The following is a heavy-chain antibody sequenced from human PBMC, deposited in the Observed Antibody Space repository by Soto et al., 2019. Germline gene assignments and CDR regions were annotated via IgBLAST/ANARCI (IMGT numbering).Heavy chain of an antibody. CDR1: GGSISNYF. CDR3: ARGGQDFWSGPFDY. D-gene: IGHD3-3*01. CDR2: IDNSGIT. J-gene: IGHJ4*02. V-gene: IGHV4-4*07. Sequence: PSAPLSLTCTVSGGSISNYFCNWIRQPAGKGLEWIGRIDNSGITNYNPSLKSRITMSSDTSRNQFSLKLNSVTAADTAVYYCARGGQDFWSGPFDYWGQGALVTVSS.